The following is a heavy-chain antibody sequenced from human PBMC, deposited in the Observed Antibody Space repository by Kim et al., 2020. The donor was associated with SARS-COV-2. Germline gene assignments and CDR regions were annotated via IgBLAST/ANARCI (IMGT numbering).Heavy chain of an antibody. V-gene: IGHV5-51*01. J-gene: IGHJ5*02. Sequence: GESLKISCKGSGYSFTSYWIGWVRQMPGKGLEWMGIIYPGDSDTRYSPSFQGQVTISADKSISTAYLQWSSLKASDTAMYYCARLERITMVRGVRGWFDPWGQGTLVTVSS. CDR3: ARLERITMVRGVRGWFDP. CDR2: IYPGDSDT. CDR1: GYSFTSYW. D-gene: IGHD3-10*01.